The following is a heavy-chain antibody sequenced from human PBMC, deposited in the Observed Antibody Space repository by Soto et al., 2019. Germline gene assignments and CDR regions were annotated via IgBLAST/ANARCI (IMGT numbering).Heavy chain of an antibody. CDR2: IYPTGST. V-gene: IGHV4-4*07. J-gene: IGHJ4*02. D-gene: IGHD3-3*01. CDR3: ARGSPRCCGNCYELFGY. CDR1: GGSINSYS. Sequence: SETLSLTCAVSGGSINSYSWSWIRQTTGKQLGWSGQIYPTGSTKYDPSRQRRVSISSDTSNCQFCLNLTSVSAADTGVYFCARGSPRCCGNCYELFGYRGQGTRVT.